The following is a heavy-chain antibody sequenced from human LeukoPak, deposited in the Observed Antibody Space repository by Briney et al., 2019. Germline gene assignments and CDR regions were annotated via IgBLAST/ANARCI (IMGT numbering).Heavy chain of an antibody. CDR1: GFTVSSNY. CDR3: ARDAPQVVVAATPVYYYYMDV. J-gene: IGHJ6*03. V-gene: IGHV3-66*02. D-gene: IGHD2-15*01. Sequence: GGSLRLSCAASGFTVSSNYMSWVRQAPGKGLEWVSVIYSGGSTYYADSVKGRFTISRDNSKNTLYLQMNSLRAEDTAVYYCARDAPQVVVAATPVYYYYMDVWGKGTTVTVSS. CDR2: IYSGGST.